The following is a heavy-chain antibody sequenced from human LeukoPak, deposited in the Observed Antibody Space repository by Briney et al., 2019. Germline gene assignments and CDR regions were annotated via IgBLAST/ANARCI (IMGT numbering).Heavy chain of an antibody. J-gene: IGHJ4*02. V-gene: IGHV4-31*03. CDR2: IHYSGST. Sequence: PSETLSLTCTVYGGSISSGGYYWSWIRQHPGKGLEWIGYIHYSGSTYYNPSLKSRVTISVDSSKNQFSLKLSSVTAADTAVYYCARANETHGGLVDYWGQGTLVTVSS. CDR1: GGSISSGGYY. D-gene: IGHD4-23*01. CDR3: ARANETHGGLVDY.